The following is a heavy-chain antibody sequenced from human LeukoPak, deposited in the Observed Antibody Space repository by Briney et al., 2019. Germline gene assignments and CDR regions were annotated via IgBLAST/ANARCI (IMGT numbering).Heavy chain of an antibody. CDR2: INHSGST. Sequence: NLSETLSLTCTVSGGSISSYYWSWIRQPPGKGLEWIGEINHSGSTNYNPSLKSRVTISVDTSKNQFSLKLSSVTAADTAVYYCARGIAAAGNYFDYWGQGTLVTVSS. CDR3: ARGIAAAGNYFDY. V-gene: IGHV4-34*01. D-gene: IGHD6-13*01. CDR1: GGSISSYY. J-gene: IGHJ4*02.